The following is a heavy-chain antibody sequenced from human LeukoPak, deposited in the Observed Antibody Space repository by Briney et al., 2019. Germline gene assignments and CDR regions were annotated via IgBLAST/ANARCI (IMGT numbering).Heavy chain of an antibody. CDR1: GFTFTNYW. Sequence: GGSLRLSCAASGFTFTNYWMTWVRQAPGKGLEWVANINQDGSGESYVDSVKGRFTISRDNAKNSVSLQMHGLRVEDTSVYYCARHWWHGLDIWGHGTLVTVSS. D-gene: IGHD2-8*02. V-gene: IGHV3-7*01. CDR3: ARHWWHGLDI. CDR2: INQDGSGE. J-gene: IGHJ3*02.